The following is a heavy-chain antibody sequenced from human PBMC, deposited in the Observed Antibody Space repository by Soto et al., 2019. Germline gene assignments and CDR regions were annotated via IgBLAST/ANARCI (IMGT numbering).Heavy chain of an antibody. Sequence: EVQLLESGGGLVQPGGSLRLSCAASGFTFSSYAMSWVRQAPGKGLEWVSAISGSGGSTYYADSVKGRFTISRDNSKNTLYLQMNSLGAEDTAVYYCAKAVNMPALWAVAGYFDYWGQGTLVTVSS. D-gene: IGHD6-19*01. CDR3: AKAVNMPALWAVAGYFDY. CDR1: GFTFSSYA. CDR2: ISGSGGST. J-gene: IGHJ4*02. V-gene: IGHV3-23*01.